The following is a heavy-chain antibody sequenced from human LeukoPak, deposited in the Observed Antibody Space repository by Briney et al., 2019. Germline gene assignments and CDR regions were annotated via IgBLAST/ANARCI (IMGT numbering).Heavy chain of an antibody. J-gene: IGHJ4*02. D-gene: IGHD2-2*01. V-gene: IGHV3-33*01. CDR1: GFTFSSYG. Sequence: GGSLRLSCAASGFTFSSYGMHWVRQAPGKGLEWVAVIWYDGSNKYYIDSVKGRFTISRDNSKNTLYLQMNSLRAEDTAVYYCARESPAGQLLITGYFDYWGQGTLVTVSS. CDR3: ARESPAGQLLITGYFDY. CDR2: IWYDGSNK.